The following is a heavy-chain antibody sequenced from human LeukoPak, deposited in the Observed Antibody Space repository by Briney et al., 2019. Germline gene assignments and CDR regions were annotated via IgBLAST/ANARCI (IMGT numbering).Heavy chain of an antibody. Sequence: ASVKVSCKASGYTFTSYGISWVRQAPGQGLEWMGWISAYNGNTNNAQKLQGRVTMTTDTSTSTAYMELRSLRSDDTAVYYCARGGVGATILPLRFDYWGQGTLVTVSS. CDR2: ISAYNGNT. CDR1: GYTFTSYG. D-gene: IGHD1-26*01. V-gene: IGHV1-18*01. J-gene: IGHJ4*02. CDR3: ARGGVGATILPLRFDY.